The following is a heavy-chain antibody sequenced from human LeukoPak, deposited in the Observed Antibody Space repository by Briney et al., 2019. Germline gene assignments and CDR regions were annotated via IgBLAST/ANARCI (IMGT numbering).Heavy chain of an antibody. D-gene: IGHD3-9*01. CDR1: GYTFTSYD. J-gene: IGHJ5*02. V-gene: IGHV1-8*01. Sequence: ASVKVSCKASGYTFTSYDINWVRQATGQGLEWMGWMNPNSGNTGYAQKFQGRVTMTRNTSISTAYMELSSLRSEDTAVYYCARGGRGILRYFDFNWFDPWGQGTLVTVSS. CDR3: ARGGRGILRYFDFNWFDP. CDR2: MNPNSGNT.